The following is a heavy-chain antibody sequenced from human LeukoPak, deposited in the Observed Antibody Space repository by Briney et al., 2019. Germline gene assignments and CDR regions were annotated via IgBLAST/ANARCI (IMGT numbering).Heavy chain of an antibody. Sequence: SETLSLTCTVSGGSITSHYWSWIRQPPGKGLEWIGYIFEGRRTNYSPYFKSRVAISGDTSKNQFSLKLSSVTAADTAVYYCARGVDTAMVDYWGQGTLVTVSS. CDR2: IFEGRRT. J-gene: IGHJ4*02. D-gene: IGHD5-18*01. CDR3: ARGVDTAMVDY. V-gene: IGHV4-59*11. CDR1: GGSITSHY.